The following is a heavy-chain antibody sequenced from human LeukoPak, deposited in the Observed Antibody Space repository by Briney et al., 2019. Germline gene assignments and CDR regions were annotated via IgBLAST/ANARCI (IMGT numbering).Heavy chain of an antibody. D-gene: IGHD6-13*01. CDR2: ISGSGSYI. V-gene: IGHV3-21*01. Sequence: GGSLRLSCAGSGFTFSSYSMNWVHQAPGKGLEWVSSISGSGSYIHYADSLKGRFTISRDNAKNSLYLQMNSLRAEDTAVFFCARGAYRIATASKIDSWGQGTLVTVSS. CDR3: ARGAYRIATASKIDS. J-gene: IGHJ4*02. CDR1: GFTFSSYS.